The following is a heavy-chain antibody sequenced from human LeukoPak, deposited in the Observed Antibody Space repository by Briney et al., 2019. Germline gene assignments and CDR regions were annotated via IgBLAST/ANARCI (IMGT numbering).Heavy chain of an antibody. D-gene: IGHD2-21*01. CDR3: ASASQIGWFDP. V-gene: IGHV1-69*13. Sequence: SVTVSCTASGGTFSNYAISWVRQAPGQGLEWMGGIIPIFGTANYAQKFQGRVTITADESTSTAYMELSSLRSEDTAVYYCASASQIGWFDPWGQGTLVTVSS. J-gene: IGHJ5*02. CDR2: IIPIFGTA. CDR1: GGTFSNYA.